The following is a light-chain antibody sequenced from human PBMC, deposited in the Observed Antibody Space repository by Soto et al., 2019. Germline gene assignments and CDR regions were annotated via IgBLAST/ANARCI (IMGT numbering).Light chain of an antibody. CDR1: SSDVGAYNY. V-gene: IGLV2-11*01. CDR3: CSYADTYTWL. Sequence: QSALTQPASVSGSPGQTISISCTGSSSDVGAYNYVAWYQQKPGKAPKLLIYEVDNRPSGVPDRFSGSKFANTASLTISGLQAEDEADYYCCSYADTYTWLFGGGTKVTVL. CDR2: EVD. J-gene: IGLJ2*01.